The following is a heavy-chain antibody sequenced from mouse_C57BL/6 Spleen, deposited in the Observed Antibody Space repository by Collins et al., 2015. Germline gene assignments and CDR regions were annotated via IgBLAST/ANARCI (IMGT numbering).Heavy chain of an antibody. CDR1: GYAFSSSW. D-gene: IGHD2-1*01. Sequence: SGPELVKPGASVKISCKASGYAFSSSWMNWVKQRPGQGLEWIGRIYPGDGDTNYNGKFKGKATLTADKSSSTAYMQLSSLTSVDSAVYFCARKDYGNPFAYWGQGTLVTVSA. CDR3: ARKDYGNPFAY. J-gene: IGHJ3*01. V-gene: IGHV1-82*01. CDR2: IYPGDGDT.